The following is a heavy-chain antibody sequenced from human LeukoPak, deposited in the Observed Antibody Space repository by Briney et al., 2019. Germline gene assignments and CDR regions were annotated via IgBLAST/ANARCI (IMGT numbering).Heavy chain of an antibody. J-gene: IGHJ4*02. Sequence: GGSLRLSCAASGFTFSSYGMTWVRQAPGKGLEWVANINQDGSEKYYVDSVKGRFSISRDNAKNSLYLQMNSLRVEDTAVYYCARAGDVGATDYWGQGTLVTVSS. CDR2: INQDGSEK. V-gene: IGHV3-7*01. CDR1: GFTFSSYG. CDR3: ARAGDVGATDY. D-gene: IGHD1-26*01.